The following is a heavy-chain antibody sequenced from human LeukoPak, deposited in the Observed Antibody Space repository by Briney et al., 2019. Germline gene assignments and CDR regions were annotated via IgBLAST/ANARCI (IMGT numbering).Heavy chain of an antibody. CDR3: ATLKCSGGSCYFDY. CDR2: ISWNSGAI. V-gene: IGHV3-9*01. CDR1: GFTFDDYA. D-gene: IGHD2-15*01. J-gene: IGHJ4*02. Sequence: GGSLRLSCAASGFTFDDYAMHWVRQPPGKGLEWISGISWNSGAIGYADSVKGRFTISRDNAKNSLYLQMNSLRAEDTAVYYCATLKCSGGSCYFDYWGQGTLVTVSS.